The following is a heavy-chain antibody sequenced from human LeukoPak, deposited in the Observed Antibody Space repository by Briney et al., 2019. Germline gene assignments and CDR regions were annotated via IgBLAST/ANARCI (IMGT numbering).Heavy chain of an antibody. CDR1: RFTFSNYG. CDR2: IWFDGSNK. D-gene: IGHD5-12*01. J-gene: IGHJ6*02. CDR3: AKDQVATHQKGYYYYGMDV. Sequence: GRSLRLSCSASRFTFSNYGMHWVRQAPGKGLQWVAFIWFDGSNKYYADSVKGRFTISRDNSKNTLYLQMNSLRAEDTAVYYCAKDQVATHQKGYYYYGMDVWGQGTTVTVSS. V-gene: IGHV3-30*02.